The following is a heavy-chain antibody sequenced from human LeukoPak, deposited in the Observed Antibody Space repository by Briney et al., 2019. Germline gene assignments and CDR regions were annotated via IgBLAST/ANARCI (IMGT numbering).Heavy chain of an antibody. V-gene: IGHV3-30*02. CDR3: AKDAHPYGSGSHPFDY. CDR2: IRYDGSDD. J-gene: IGHJ4*02. Sequence: QTGGSLRLSCAASGFTFSSYGMHWVRQPPGKGLEWVAFIRYDGSDDYYADSVKGLFTISRDNSKNTLYLQVNSLRPEDTAVYYCAKDAHPYGSGSHPFDYWGQGTLVTASS. CDR1: GFTFSSYG. D-gene: IGHD3-10*01.